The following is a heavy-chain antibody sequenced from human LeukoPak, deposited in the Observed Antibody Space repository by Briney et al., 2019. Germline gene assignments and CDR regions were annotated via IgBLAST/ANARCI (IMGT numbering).Heavy chain of an antibody. CDR3: ARVGHNWFDP. CDR2: IYHSGRT. Sequence: SGTLSLTCAVSGGSISSPNWWTWVRHPPGKGLEWIGEIYHSGRTNSNPSLESRVIMSVDKSKNQFSLKLTSVTAADTAVYYCARVGHNWFDPWGQGTLVTVSS. J-gene: IGHJ5*02. V-gene: IGHV4-4*02. D-gene: IGHD1-26*01. CDR1: GGSISSPNW.